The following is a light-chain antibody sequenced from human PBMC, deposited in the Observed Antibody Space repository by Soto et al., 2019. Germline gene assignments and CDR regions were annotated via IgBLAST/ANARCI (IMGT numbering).Light chain of an antibody. CDR2: DVS. CDR3: LLYGGGVYV. CDR1: SSDVGGYNY. V-gene: IGLV2-11*01. Sequence: QSALTQPRSVSGSPGQSVTISCTGTSSDVGGYNYVSWYQQHPGKAPKLMIYDVSKRPSGAPDRFSGSKSGNTASLTISGLQAEDEADYYCLLYGGGVYVFGGGTKVTVL. J-gene: IGLJ1*01.